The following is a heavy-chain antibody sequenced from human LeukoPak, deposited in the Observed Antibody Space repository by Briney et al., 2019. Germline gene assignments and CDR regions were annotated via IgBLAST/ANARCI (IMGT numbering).Heavy chain of an antibody. CDR1: GFTFSNSA. CDR3: AKGIYSSGWSYFDY. Sequence: GGSLRLSCAASGFTFSNSAMSWARQAPGKGLEWVSTLSGSGITTYYADSVKGRFTIPRDNSKSTLYLQMNSLRAEDTAVYYCAKGIYSSGWSYFDYWGHGTLVTVSS. CDR2: LSGSGITT. D-gene: IGHD6-19*01. V-gene: IGHV3-23*01. J-gene: IGHJ4*01.